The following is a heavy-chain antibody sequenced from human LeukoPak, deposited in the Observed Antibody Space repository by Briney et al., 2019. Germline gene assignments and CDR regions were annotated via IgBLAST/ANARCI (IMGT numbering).Heavy chain of an antibody. V-gene: IGHV1-2*02. D-gene: IGHD5-12*01. CDR1: GYTFTGYY. Sequence: ASVKVSCKASGYTFTGYYMHWVRQAPGQGLEWMGWINPNSGGTNYAQKFQGRVTMTRDTSISTAYMELSRLRSDDTAAYYCARGRYSGYDYYYYYYMDVWGKGTTVTVSS. CDR3: ARGRYSGYDYYYYYYMDV. J-gene: IGHJ6*03. CDR2: INPNSGGT.